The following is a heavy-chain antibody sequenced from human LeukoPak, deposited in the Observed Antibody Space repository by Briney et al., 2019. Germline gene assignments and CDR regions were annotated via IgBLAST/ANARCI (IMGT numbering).Heavy chain of an antibody. CDR1: GFTFSSYA. J-gene: IGHJ4*02. CDR2: ISGSGGST. V-gene: IGHV3-23*01. Sequence: PGGSLRLSCAASGFTFSSYAMSWVRQAPGKGLEWVSAISGSGGSTYYADSVKGRFTISRDNSKNTLYLQMNSLRAEDTAVYYCAKGWRDYYGSGSYDYWGQGTLVTVSS. D-gene: IGHD3-10*01. CDR3: AKGWRDYYGSGSYDY.